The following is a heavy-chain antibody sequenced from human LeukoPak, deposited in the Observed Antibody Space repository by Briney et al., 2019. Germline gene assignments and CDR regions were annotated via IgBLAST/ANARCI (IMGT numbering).Heavy chain of an antibody. Sequence: GGSLRLSCAASGFTFSSYWMHWVRQAPGKGLVWVSRINSDGSSTSYADSVKGRFTISRDNAKNTLYLQMNSLRAEDTAVYYCASGDYYYYGMDVWGQGTLVTVSS. J-gene: IGHJ6*02. D-gene: IGHD3-16*01. CDR2: INSDGSST. CDR3: ASGDYYYYGMDV. V-gene: IGHV3-74*01. CDR1: GFTFSSYW.